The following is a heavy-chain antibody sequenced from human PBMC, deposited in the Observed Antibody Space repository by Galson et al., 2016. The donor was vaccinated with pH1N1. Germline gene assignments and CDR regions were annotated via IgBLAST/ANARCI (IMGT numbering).Heavy chain of an antibody. D-gene: IGHD3-10*01. CDR2: IYYSGIT. V-gene: IGHV4-39*01. CDR3: ARLWYGEYIDY. J-gene: IGHJ4*02. Sequence: WGWLRQPPGKGLQWIANIYYSGITYYDASLKSRVTISVDTSKNQFSLKLNSVIAADTAVYYCARLWYGEYIDYWGQGTRVTVSS.